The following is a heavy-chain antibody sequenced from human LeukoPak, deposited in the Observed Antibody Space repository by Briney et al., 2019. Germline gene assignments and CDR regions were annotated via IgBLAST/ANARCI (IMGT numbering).Heavy chain of an antibody. J-gene: IGHJ4*02. CDR1: GFIFSNYN. CDR3: AKHSGSYFIYYFDY. Sequence: GGSLRLSCAASGFIFSNYNMNWVRQTPGKGLEWLSYVSSSSGTIYYADSVKGRFTISRDNSQNTLFLQMNSLSAEDTALYYCAKHSGSYFIYYFDYWGQGTLVTVSS. CDR2: VSSSSGTI. D-gene: IGHD1-26*01. V-gene: IGHV3-48*01.